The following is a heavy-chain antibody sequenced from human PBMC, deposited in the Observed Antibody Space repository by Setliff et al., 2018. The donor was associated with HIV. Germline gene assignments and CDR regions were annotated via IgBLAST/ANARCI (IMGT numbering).Heavy chain of an antibody. CDR3: ASKVGYSYHGGSFDI. CDR1: GYSISSGYY. CDR2: MFHSGST. J-gene: IGHJ3*02. Sequence: SETLSLTCTVSGYSISSGYYCGWNRQPPGKGLEWIGTMFHSGSTYYNPSLKSRVTISVDTSKNQFSLKLSSVTAADTAVYYCASKVGYSYHGGSFDIWGQGTMVTVSS. D-gene: IGHD5-18*01. V-gene: IGHV4-38-2*02.